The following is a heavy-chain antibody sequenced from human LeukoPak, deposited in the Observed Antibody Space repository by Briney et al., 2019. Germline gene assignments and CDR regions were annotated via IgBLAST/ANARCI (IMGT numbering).Heavy chain of an antibody. J-gene: IGHJ3*02. CDR3: AGDRNYAFHI. CDR1: RFTFNSYP. V-gene: IGHV3-48*02. D-gene: IGHD1-7*01. CDR2: ITTSGTI. Sequence: GGSLRLSCAASRFTFNSYPMNWVRQAPGKGLEWISYITTSGTIYYAGSVKGRFTISSDKAENSVYLQMNSLRDEDTAVYYCAGDRNYAFHIWGQETMVTVSS.